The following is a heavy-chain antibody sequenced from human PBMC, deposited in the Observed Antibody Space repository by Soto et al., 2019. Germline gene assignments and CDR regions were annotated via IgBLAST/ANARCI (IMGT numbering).Heavy chain of an antibody. J-gene: IGHJ6*02. D-gene: IGHD2-2*01. V-gene: IGHV4-4*02. CDR1: GGSISSSNW. Sequence: QVQLQESGPGLVKPSGTLSLTCAVSGGSISSSNWWSWVRQPPGKGLEWIGEIYHSGSTNYNPSLKSRVTILGDKSKNQLSLQLSSVTAADTAVYYCARVVGGYYYGMDVWGQGTTVTVSS. CDR2: IYHSGST. CDR3: ARVVGGYYYGMDV.